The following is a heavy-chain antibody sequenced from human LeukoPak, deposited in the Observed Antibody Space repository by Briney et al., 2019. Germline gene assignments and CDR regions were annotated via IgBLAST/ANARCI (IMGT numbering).Heavy chain of an antibody. CDR1: GGTISSFY. CDR2: IHYSGST. Sequence: SETLSLTCTVSGGTISSFYWNWIRQPPGKGLEWIGYIHYSGSTKYNPSLKSRVTISVDTSKNQFSLKLSSVTAADTAVYYCARWYSSGWAFDYWGQGTLVTVSS. CDR3: ARWYSSGWAFDY. J-gene: IGHJ4*02. V-gene: IGHV4-59*08. D-gene: IGHD6-19*01.